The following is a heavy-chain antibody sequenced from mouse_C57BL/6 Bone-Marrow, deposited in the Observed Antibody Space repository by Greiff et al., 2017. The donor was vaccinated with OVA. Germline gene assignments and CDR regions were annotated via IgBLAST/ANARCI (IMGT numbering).Heavy chain of an antibody. CDR2: IDPENGDT. J-gene: IGHJ3*01. CDR1: GFNIKDDY. Sequence: EVQLQPSGAELVRPGASVKLSCTASGFNIKDDYMHWVKQRPEQGLEWIGWIDPENGDTEYASKFQGKATITADTSSNTAYLQLSSLTSEDTAVYYCTTRLIAYWGQGTLVTVSA. CDR3: TTRLIAY. V-gene: IGHV14-4*01.